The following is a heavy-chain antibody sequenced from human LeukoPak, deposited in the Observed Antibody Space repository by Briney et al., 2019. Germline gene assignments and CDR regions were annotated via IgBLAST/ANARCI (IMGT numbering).Heavy chain of an antibody. J-gene: IGHJ4*02. D-gene: IGHD4-23*01. CDR1: GFTFSSYW. CDR3: ARGRPHGNDY. CDR2: IASDGSST. Sequence: GGSLRLSCAASGFTFSSYWMNWVRQAPGKGLVWVSRIASDGSSTTYADSAKGRFSISRDNAKNTLYLQMNSLRVEDTAVYYCARGRPHGNDYWGQGTLVTVSS. V-gene: IGHV3-74*01.